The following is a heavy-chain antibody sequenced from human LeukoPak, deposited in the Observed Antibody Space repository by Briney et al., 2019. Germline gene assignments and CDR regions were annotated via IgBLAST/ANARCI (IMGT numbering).Heavy chain of an antibody. J-gene: IGHJ4*02. V-gene: IGHV1-2*06. D-gene: IGHD4-17*01. CDR2: INPNSGGT. CDR1: GYTFTGYY. Sequence: ASVKVTCKASGYTFTGYYMHWVRQAPGQGLEWMGRINPNSGGTNYAQKFQGRVTMTRDTSISTAYMELSRLRSDDTAVYYCARDAGITVTTSPGDYWGQGTLVTVSS. CDR3: ARDAGITVTTSPGDY.